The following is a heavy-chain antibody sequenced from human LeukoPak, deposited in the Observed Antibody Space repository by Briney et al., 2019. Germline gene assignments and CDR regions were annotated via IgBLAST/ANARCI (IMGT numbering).Heavy chain of an antibody. J-gene: IGHJ6*03. CDR2: IYYSGST. V-gene: IGHV4-59*12. D-gene: IGHD5-18*01. CDR3: ARGQFQLWAYYYYMDV. Sequence: SETLSLTCTVSGGSISSYYWSWIRQPPGKGLEWIGYIYYSGSTNYNPSLKSRVTISVDTSKNQFSLKLSSVTAADTAVYYCARGQFQLWAYYYYMDVWGKGTTVTVSS. CDR1: GGSISSYY.